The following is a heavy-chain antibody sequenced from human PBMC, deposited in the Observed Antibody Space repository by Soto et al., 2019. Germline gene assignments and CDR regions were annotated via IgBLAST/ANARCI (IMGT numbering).Heavy chain of an antibody. CDR3: SKDDPYYYDSSGYYYGPGVFDI. J-gene: IGHJ3*02. V-gene: IGHV3-30*18. CDR2: ISYDGSNK. CDR1: GFTFSSYG. D-gene: IGHD3-22*01. Sequence: PGGSLRLSCAASGFTFSSYGMHWVRQAPGKGLEWVAVISYDGSNKYYADSVKGRFTISRDNSKNTLYLQMNSLRAEDTAEYYCSKDDPYYYDSSGYYYGPGVFDIWGQGTMVTISS.